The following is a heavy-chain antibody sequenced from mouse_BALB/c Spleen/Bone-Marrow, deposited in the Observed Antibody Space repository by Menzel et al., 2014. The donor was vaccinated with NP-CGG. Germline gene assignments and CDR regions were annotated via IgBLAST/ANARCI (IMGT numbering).Heavy chain of an antibody. J-gene: IGHJ2*01. CDR3: ARGYDYDFDY. D-gene: IGHD2-4*01. CDR1: GFTFSNFA. CDR2: ISSGGSA. V-gene: IGHV5-6-5*01. Sequence: EVQGVESGGGLVKPGGSLKLFCAASGFTFSNFAMSWVRQTPDKRLEWVASISSGGSAYYPDSVKGRVSISRDNARDILFLQMSSLRSEDTAMYYCARGYDYDFDYWGQGTTLTVSS.